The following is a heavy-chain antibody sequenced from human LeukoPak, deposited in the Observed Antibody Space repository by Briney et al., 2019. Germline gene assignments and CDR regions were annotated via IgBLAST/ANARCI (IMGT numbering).Heavy chain of an antibody. D-gene: IGHD2-21*02. CDR1: GFSFSSYS. J-gene: IGHJ4*02. CDR2: MSYDGSII. CDR3: AREVTE. Sequence: GGSLRLSCAASGFSFSSYSMHWVRQAPGKGLEWVAVMSYDGSIIYYADSVKGRFTISRDNSKNTLYLQMNSLRVEDTAVYYCAREVTEWGQGTLVTVSS. V-gene: IGHV3-30-3*01.